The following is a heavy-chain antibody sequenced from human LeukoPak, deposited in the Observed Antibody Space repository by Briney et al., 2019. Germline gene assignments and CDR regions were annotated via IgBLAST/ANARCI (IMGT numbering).Heavy chain of an antibody. CDR2: ISYDGSNK. V-gene: IGHV3-30-3*01. D-gene: IGHD2-2*01. J-gene: IGHJ5*02. CDR3: ARDSWDVVVRGGNWFDP. Sequence: PGGSLRLSRAASGFTFSSYAMHWVRQAPGKGLEWVAVISYDGSNKYYADSVKGRFTISRDNSKNTLYLQMNSLRAEDTAVYYCARDSWDVVVRGGNWFDPWGQGTLVTVSS. CDR1: GFTFSSYA.